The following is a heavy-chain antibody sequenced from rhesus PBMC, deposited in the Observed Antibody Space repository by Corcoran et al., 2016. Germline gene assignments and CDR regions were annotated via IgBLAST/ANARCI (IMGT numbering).Heavy chain of an antibody. V-gene: IGHV4-173*01. Sequence: QLQLQESGPGLVKPSETLSLTCAVSCGSISSNYWSWIRQPPGKGLEWIGRIPGGGGTPDTNPTPKSRVPISTATSKNQLSLKLSAVPAADTAVYDCAREGLGSSSYVVGRFDVWGPGVLVTVSS. CDR2: IPGGGGTP. J-gene: IGHJ5-1*01. CDR1: CGSISSNY. CDR3: AREGLGSSSYVVGRFDV. D-gene: IGHD6-43*01.